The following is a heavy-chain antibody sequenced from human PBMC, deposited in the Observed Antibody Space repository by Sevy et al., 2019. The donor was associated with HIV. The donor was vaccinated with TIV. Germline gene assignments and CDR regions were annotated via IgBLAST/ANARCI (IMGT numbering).Heavy chain of an antibody. V-gene: IGHV3-7*01. J-gene: IGHJ4*02. CDR2: IKADGSDK. CDR3: AHETFGRFES. CDR1: GFTFSANW. D-gene: IGHD3-16*01. Sequence: GGSLRLSCAASGFTFSANWMNWVRQAPWKGLEWLANIKADGSDKHYVDSVEGRFTISRDNAKNLLFLQMNSLRVEDTAVYYCAHETFGRFESWGQGTLVTVSS.